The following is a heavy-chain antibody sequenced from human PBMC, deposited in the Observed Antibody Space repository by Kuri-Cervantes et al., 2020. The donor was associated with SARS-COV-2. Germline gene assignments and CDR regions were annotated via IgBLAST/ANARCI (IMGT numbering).Heavy chain of an antibody. CDR2: ISYDGSNK. CDR3: AKDPYDFWSGYYLYYFDY. J-gene: IGHJ4*02. D-gene: IGHD3-3*01. CDR1: GFTFSSYG. V-gene: IGHV3-30*18. Sequence: GESLKISCAASGFTFSSYGMHWVRQAPGKGLEWVAVISYDGSNKYYADSVKGRFTISRDNSKNTLYLQMNSLRAEDTAVYYCAKDPYDFWSGYYLYYFDYWGQGTLVTVSS.